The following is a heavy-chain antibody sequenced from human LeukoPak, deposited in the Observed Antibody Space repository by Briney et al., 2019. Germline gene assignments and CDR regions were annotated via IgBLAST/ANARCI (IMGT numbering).Heavy chain of an antibody. CDR1: GFTFSSYW. CDR3: ARDYDILTGYSYYFDY. V-gene: IGHV3-7*01. Sequence: PGGSLRLSCAASGFTFSSYWMSWVRQAPGKGLEWVANIKQDGSEKYYVDSVKGRFTISRDNAKNSLYLQMNSLRAEDTAVYYCARDYDILTGYSYYFDYWGQGTLVTVSS. J-gene: IGHJ4*02. D-gene: IGHD3-9*01. CDR2: IKQDGSEK.